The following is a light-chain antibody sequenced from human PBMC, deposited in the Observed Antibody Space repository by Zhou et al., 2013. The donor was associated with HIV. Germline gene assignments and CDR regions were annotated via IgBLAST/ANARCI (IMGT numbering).Light chain of an antibody. CDR1: QGIRND. V-gene: IGKV1-6*01. CDR3: QQYYSFWT. J-gene: IGKJ1*01. Sequence: AIQMTQSPSSLSASVGDRVTITCRASQGIRNDLGWYQQKPGKAPKLLIYAASSLQSGVPSRFSGSGSGTHFTLTISSLQPDDFATYYCQQYYSFWTFGQGTKVDIK. CDR2: AAS.